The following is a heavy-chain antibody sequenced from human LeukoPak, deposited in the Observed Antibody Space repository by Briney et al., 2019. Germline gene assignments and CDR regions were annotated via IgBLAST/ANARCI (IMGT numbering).Heavy chain of an antibody. V-gene: IGHV3-30*18. D-gene: IGHD3-10*01. CDR1: GFTFSSYG. Sequence: GRSLRLSYAASGFTFSSYGMHWVPQAPGKGLEWVAVISYDGSNKYYADSVKGRFTISRDNSKNTLYLQMNSLRAEDTAVYYCAKVQGLGTMVRGVIIDDYWGQGTLVTVSS. CDR2: ISYDGSNK. J-gene: IGHJ4*02. CDR3: AKVQGLGTMVRGVIIDDY.